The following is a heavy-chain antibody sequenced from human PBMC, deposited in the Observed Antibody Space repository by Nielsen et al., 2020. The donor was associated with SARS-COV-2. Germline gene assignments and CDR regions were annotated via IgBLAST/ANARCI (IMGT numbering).Heavy chain of an antibody. CDR3: ARDLVVGATTWYYMDV. V-gene: IGHV1-3*01. CDR2: INAGNGNT. D-gene: IGHD1-26*01. CDR1: GYTFTSYY. J-gene: IGHJ6*03. Sequence: ASVKVSCKASGYTFTSYYMHWVRQAPGQGLEWMGWINAGNGNTKYSQKFQGRVTITRDTSASTAYMELSSLRSEDTAVYYCARDLVVGATTWYYMDVWGKGTTVTVSS.